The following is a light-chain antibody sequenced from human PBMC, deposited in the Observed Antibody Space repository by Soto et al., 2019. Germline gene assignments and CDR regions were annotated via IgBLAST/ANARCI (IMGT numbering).Light chain of an antibody. V-gene: IGKV1-39*01. CDR1: ESIDNW. CDR3: RQSYSTPRT. J-gene: IGKJ1*01. Sequence: DLQMTQSPSTLCASAGDPVTITCRASESIDNWLAWYQQKPGKAPKLLIYAASSLQSGVPSRFSGSGSGTAFTLTISSLQPEDVATYYRRQSYSTPRTFGQGTKVDIK. CDR2: AAS.